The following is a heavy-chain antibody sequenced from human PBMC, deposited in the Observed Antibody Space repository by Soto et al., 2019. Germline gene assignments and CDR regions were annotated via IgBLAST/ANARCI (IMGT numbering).Heavy chain of an antibody. D-gene: IGHD2-2*01. J-gene: IGHJ4*02. CDR1: GLTFSSYS. V-gene: IGHV3-21*01. CDR2: ISSSSSYR. CDR3: ARGCSSASCYYY. Sequence: GGSLRLSCAASGLTFSSYSMKWVRQAPGKGLEWVSSISSSSSYRYYADSLEGRVTISRDDAKNSLYLQMNSLRAEDTAVYYCARGCSSASCYYYWGQGTLVTVSS.